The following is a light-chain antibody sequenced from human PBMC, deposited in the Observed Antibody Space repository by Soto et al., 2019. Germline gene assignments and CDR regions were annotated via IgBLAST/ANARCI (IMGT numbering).Light chain of an antibody. CDR1: SSDVGGYDY. CDR3: SSYAGSHAYVL. V-gene: IGLV2-8*01. J-gene: IGLJ2*01. CDR2: EVS. Sequence: QSALTQPPSASGSPGQSVTISCTGTSSDVGGYDYVSWYQQHPGKAPKLLIYEVSKRPSGVPDRFSGSKSGNTASLTVSGLQADEDADYYCSSYAGSHAYVLFGGGTKLTVL.